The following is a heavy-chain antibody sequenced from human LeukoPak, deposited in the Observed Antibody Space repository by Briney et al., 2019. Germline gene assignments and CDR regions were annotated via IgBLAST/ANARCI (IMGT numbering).Heavy chain of an antibody. V-gene: IGHV3-30*04. Sequence: PGGSLRLSCAASGFTFSSYAMHWVRQAPGKGLEWVAVISYDGSNKYYADSVKGRFTISRDNSKNTLYLQMNSLRAEDTAVYYCAREMKVTAGPGIDYWGQGTLVTVSS. CDR2: ISYDGSNK. D-gene: IGHD2-21*02. CDR3: AREMKVTAGPGIDY. CDR1: GFTFSSYA. J-gene: IGHJ4*02.